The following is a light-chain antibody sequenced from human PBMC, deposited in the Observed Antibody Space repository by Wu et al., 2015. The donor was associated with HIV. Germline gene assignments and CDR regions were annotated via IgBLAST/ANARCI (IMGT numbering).Light chain of an antibody. V-gene: IGKV3-11*01. Sequence: VVLTQFPVTLSVSPGERATLSCRANQILGTFLAWYQQKPGQSPRLLIYDTSTRATGIPARFSASASGTDFTLTISSLEPEDSAIYYCQQLSNWPPISFGQRTRLEIK. CDR2: DTS. CDR1: QILGTF. J-gene: IGKJ5*01. CDR3: QQLSNWPPIS.